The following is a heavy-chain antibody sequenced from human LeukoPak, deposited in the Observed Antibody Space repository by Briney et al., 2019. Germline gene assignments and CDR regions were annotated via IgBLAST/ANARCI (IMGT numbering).Heavy chain of an antibody. V-gene: IGHV3-30*04. CDR3: ARGRYDSRIFDY. CDR2: ISYDGSNK. CDR1: GFTFSSYA. D-gene: IGHD3-22*01. J-gene: IGHJ4*02. Sequence: GRSLRLSCAASGFTFSSYAMHWVRQAPGKGLEWVAVISYDGSNKYYADSVKGRFTISRDNAKKSLYLQMNSLRAEDTVVYYCARGRYDSRIFDYWGQGTLVTVSS.